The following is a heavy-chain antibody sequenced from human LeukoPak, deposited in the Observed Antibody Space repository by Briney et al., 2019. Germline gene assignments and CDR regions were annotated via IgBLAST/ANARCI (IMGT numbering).Heavy chain of an antibody. D-gene: IGHD2-15*01. CDR1: GFIFSSYA. Sequence: GGSLRLSCAASGFIFSSYAMSRVRQAPGKGLEWVSAISGSGGSTYYADSVKGRFTISRDNSKNTLYLQMNSLRAEDTAVYYCAKEGGRASAGFDYWGQGTQVTVSS. CDR3: AKEGGRASAGFDY. CDR2: ISGSGGST. J-gene: IGHJ4*02. V-gene: IGHV3-23*01.